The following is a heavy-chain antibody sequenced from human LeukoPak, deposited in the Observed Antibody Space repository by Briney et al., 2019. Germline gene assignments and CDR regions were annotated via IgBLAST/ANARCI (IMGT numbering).Heavy chain of an antibody. J-gene: IGHJ6*02. D-gene: IGHD6-6*01. CDR3: ATERIAARNYYYGMDV. Sequence: EASVKVSCKASGYTFTSYGISWVRQAPGQGLEWMGWISAYNGNTNYAQKLQGRVTMTTDTSTSTAYMELSSLRSEDTAVYYCATERIAARNYYYGMDVWGQGTTVTVSS. CDR2: ISAYNGNT. V-gene: IGHV1-18*01. CDR1: GYTFTSYG.